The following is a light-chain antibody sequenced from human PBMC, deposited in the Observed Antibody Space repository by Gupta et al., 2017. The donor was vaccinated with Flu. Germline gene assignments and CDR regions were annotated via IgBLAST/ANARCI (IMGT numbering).Light chain of an antibody. J-gene: IGLJ3*02. CDR1: SSNMGNNY. Sequence: QSVLTQPPSVSAAPGQKFTISCPGSSSNMGNNYVSWYPHLPEAAPKLLFYDNDNRLSGIPDRFSGSKYYTSATLNITALQTGDEADYYWSSWSSGRNFWVFGGGTKLTVL. CDR3: SSWSSGRNFWV. V-gene: IGLV1-51*01. CDR2: DND.